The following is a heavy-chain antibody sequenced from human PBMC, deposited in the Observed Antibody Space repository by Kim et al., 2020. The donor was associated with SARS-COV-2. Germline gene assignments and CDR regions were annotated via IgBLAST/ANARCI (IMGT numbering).Heavy chain of an antibody. Sequence: SETLSLTCTVSGASISSSTYYWGWIRQPPGKGLQWIGSSYYDGSAYYNPSLKSRVIMLVDMSKSQFSLKLGSVTAADTAMYYCARHRAEQQLVPGFDHWG. CDR3: ARHRAEQQLVPGFDH. V-gene: IGHV4-39*01. CDR1: GASISSSTYY. CDR2: SYYDGSA. J-gene: IGHJ4*01. D-gene: IGHD1-1*01.